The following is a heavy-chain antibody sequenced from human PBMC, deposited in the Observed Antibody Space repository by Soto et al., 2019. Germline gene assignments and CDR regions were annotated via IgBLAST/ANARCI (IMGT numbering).Heavy chain of an antibody. V-gene: IGHV1-69*01. CDR2: IIPIFGTA. CDR3: ARGAGGRRFDP. Sequence: QVQLVQSGAEVKKPGSSVKVSCKASGGTFSSYAISWVRQAPGQGLEWMGGIIPIFGTANYAQKFQGRVTVTAGESTSRGYMGLSSLRSEDTAVYYCARGAGGRRFDPWGQGTLVTVSS. J-gene: IGHJ5*02. CDR1: GGTFSSYA. D-gene: IGHD3-10*01.